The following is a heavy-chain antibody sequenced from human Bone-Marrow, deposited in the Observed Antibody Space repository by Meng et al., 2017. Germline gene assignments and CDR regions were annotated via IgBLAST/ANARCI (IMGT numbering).Heavy chain of an antibody. Sequence: QVQLDQSGWVVTQAGASGNVSCKPSGYNFPDYYIPWGRRASGQRLEWIGRSNPKRRDTHYAQKFQARVTMTGDTSISTATMELSGLKSDDTAMYYCARDEDISAAGKLFCDYWGQGTLVTVSS. V-gene: IGHV1-2*06. CDR1: GYNFPDYY. D-gene: IGHD6-25*01. CDR3: ARDEDISAAGKLFCDY. CDR2: SNPKRRDT. J-gene: IGHJ4*02.